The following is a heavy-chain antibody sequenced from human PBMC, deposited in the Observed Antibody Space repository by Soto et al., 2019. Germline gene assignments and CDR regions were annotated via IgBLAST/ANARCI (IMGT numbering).Heavy chain of an antibody. CDR2: ISTDGSTT. J-gene: IGHJ4*02. Sequence: GGSLRLSCAASGFTFSNYWMHWVRQAPGKGLMWVSGISTDGSTTNDADSVKGRFTISRDNSKNTLYLQMNSLRAEDTAVYYCAREKITMIVVVIGPFDYWGQGTLVTVSS. CDR3: AREKITMIVVVIGPFDY. V-gene: IGHV3-74*01. CDR1: GFTFSNYW. D-gene: IGHD3-22*01.